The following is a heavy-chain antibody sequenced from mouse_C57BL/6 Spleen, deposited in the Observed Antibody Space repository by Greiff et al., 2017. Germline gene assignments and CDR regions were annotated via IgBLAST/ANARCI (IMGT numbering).Heavy chain of an antibody. J-gene: IGHJ2*01. CDR1: GYAFSSSW. Sequence: VQLQQPGPELVKPGASVKISCKASGYAFSSSWMNWVKQRPGKGLEWIGRIYPGDGDTNYNGKFKGKATLTADKSSSTAYMQLSSLTSEASAVYFWASLPEEWGKGTTLTVSS. CDR2: IYPGDGDT. V-gene: IGHV1-82*01. CDR3: ASLPEE.